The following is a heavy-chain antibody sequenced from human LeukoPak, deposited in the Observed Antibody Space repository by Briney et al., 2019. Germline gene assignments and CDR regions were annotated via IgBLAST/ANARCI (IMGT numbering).Heavy chain of an antibody. Sequence: PGGSLRLSCAASGFSLSDAWMNWARQAPGKGLEWVSSISSSSSYIYYADSVKGRFTISRDNAKNSLYLQMNSLRAEDTAVYYCARDQVKDFDYWGQGTLVTVSS. J-gene: IGHJ4*02. CDR2: ISSSSSYI. D-gene: IGHD4-23*01. CDR1: GFSLSDAW. CDR3: ARDQVKDFDY. V-gene: IGHV3-21*01.